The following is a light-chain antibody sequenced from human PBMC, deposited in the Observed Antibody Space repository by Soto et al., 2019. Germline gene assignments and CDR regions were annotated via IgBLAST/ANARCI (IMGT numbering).Light chain of an antibody. CDR3: QQYGSSPT. Sequence: EIVLTQSPGTLSLSPGEGGTLSCRASQSVTSNYIAWYQQKPGQAPRLLILGASSMATGIPDRFSGSGSGTDFTLTISRLDPEDFAVYYCQQYGSSPTFGPVTKVDIK. J-gene: IGKJ3*01. CDR2: GAS. CDR1: QSVTSNY. V-gene: IGKV3-20*01.